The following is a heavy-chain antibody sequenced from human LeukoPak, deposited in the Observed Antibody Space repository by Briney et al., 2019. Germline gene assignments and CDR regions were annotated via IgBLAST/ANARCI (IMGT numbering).Heavy chain of an antibody. CDR2: ITWNSDTI. D-gene: IGHD3-10*02. CDR3: AELGITMIGGV. V-gene: IGHV3-9*01. Sequence: GGSLRLSCAASGFTFDDYVMHWVRQAPGKGLEWVSGITWNSDTIAYADSVKGRLTISRDNAKNSLYLQMNSLRAEDTAVYYCAELGITMIGGVWGKGTTVTISS. CDR1: GFTFDDYV. J-gene: IGHJ6*04.